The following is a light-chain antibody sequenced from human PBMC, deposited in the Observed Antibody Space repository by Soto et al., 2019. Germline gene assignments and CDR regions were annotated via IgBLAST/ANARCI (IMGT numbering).Light chain of an antibody. CDR2: EVS. J-gene: IGLJ1*01. CDR3: CAFTSITTYV. Sequence: SALTQPASVSGALGPSITISCTGTSSDVGAYNYVSWYQQQPGKAPKLMISEVSNRPSGVSNRFSGSKSGNTASLIISGLQAEDEADDYCCAFTSITTYVFGTGTKVTVL. V-gene: IGLV2-14*01. CDR1: SSDVGAYNY.